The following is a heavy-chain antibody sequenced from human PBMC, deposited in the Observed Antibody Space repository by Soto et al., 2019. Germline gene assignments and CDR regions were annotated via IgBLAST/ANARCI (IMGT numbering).Heavy chain of an antibody. CDR3: AHATEPSGWYSVDAFDI. CDR1: GFSLSTSGVG. D-gene: IGHD6-19*01. J-gene: IGHJ3*02. V-gene: IGHV2-5*02. Sequence: QITLKESGPTLVKPTQTLTLTCTFSGFSLSTSGVGVGWIRQPPGKALEWLALIYWDDDKRYSPSLKSRLTITQXXSXNXXVLTMTHMYPVDTASYYCAHATEPSGWYSVDAFDIWGQGTMVTVSS. CDR2: IYWDDDK.